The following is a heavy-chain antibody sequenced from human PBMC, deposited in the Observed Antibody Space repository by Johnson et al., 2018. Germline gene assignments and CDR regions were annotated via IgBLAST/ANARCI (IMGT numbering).Heavy chain of an antibody. Sequence: EVQLVESGAEVKKPGESLKISCKGSGYSFTTYWIGWVRQMPGKGLEWMGIIYPGDSATRYSPSFQGQVTISVDKSISTAYLQSSTLKASDTAMYYCARSVLPYAHDAFDIWGQGTMVTVSS. CDR1: GYSFTTYW. CDR3: ARSVLPYAHDAFDI. J-gene: IGHJ3*02. D-gene: IGHD2-2*01. V-gene: IGHV5-51*01. CDR2: IYPGDSAT.